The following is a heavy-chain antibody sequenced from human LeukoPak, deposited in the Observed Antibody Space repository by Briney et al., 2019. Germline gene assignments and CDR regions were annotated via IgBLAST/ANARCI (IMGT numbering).Heavy chain of an antibody. CDR2: ISSSSSYI. J-gene: IGHJ4*02. CDR3: ARRGVYGSGAFYLDY. CDR1: GFTFSTYS. D-gene: IGHD3-10*01. V-gene: IGHV3-21*01. Sequence: GGSLRLSCAASGFTFSTYSMNWVRQTPGKGLEWVSSISSSSSYIYYADSVKGRFTISRDNAKNSPDLQLNSLRAEDTAVYYCARRGVYGSGAFYLDYWGQGTLVTVSS.